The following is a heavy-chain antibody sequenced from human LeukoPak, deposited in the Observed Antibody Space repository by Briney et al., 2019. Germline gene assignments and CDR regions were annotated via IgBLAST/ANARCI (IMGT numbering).Heavy chain of an antibody. CDR2: IYSGGST. Sequence: GGSLRLSCAASGFTFSSYWMSWVRQAPGKGLEWVSVIYSGGSTYYADSVKGRFTISRDNSKNTLYLQMNSLRAEDTAVYYCARDQILGYYDSSGYYGAAGFDPWGQGTLVTVSS. V-gene: IGHV3-66*01. D-gene: IGHD3-22*01. J-gene: IGHJ5*02. CDR3: ARDQILGYYDSSGYYGAAGFDP. CDR1: GFTFSSYW.